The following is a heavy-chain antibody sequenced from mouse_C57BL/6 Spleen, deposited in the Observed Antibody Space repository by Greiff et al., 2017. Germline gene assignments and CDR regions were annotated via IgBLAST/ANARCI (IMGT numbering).Heavy chain of an antibody. Sequence: VMLLESGAELVKPGASVKISCKASGFAFSSYWMNWVKQRPGKGLEWIGPIYAGDGDTNYNGKFKGKFTLTADKSSSTAYMQLSSLTSEDSAVYFCARSAGDYWGQGTTLTVSS. CDR3: ARSAGDY. V-gene: IGHV1-80*01. CDR1: GFAFSSYW. CDR2: IYAGDGDT. J-gene: IGHJ2*01.